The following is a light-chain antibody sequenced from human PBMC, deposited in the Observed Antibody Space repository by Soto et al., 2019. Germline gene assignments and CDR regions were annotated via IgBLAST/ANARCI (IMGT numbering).Light chain of an antibody. CDR3: QQYGTSEII. V-gene: IGKV3-20*01. CDR2: GAS. Sequence: EIVMTQSPPTLSLSPGERATLSCRASQSVSSSYLAWYQQKPGQAPRLLIYGASSRATGIPDRFSGSGSGTDFTLTISRLETEDFAVFYCQQYGTSEIIFGQGTRLEIK. J-gene: IGKJ5*01. CDR1: QSVSSSY.